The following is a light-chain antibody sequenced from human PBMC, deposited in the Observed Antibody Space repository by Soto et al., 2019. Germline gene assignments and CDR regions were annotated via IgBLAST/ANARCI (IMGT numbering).Light chain of an antibody. CDR3: QQFNSYPET. CDR2: DAS. CDR1: QCISSA. Sequence: AIQLTQSPSSLSASVGDRVTITCRASQCISSALAWYQQKPGKAPKLLIYDASSLESGVPSRFSGSGSGTXXXXXXXXLQPEAFATDYCQQFNSYPETFGKGTRLESK. J-gene: IGKJ5*01. V-gene: IGKV1-13*02.